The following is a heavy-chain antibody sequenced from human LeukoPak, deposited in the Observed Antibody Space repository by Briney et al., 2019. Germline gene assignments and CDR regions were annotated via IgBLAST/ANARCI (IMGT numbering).Heavy chain of an antibody. CDR1: GDSIRSGDYY. V-gene: IGHV4-61*02. Sequence: PSETLSLTCTVSGDSIRSGDYYWSWLGQPAGKGLEWIGRISSSGSTNYNPFLMRRVTISVDTTKDQCSRKLSSVPAADTAVYFCTIGPYSYDSSGAFDIWGQGTMVTVSS. J-gene: IGHJ3*02. D-gene: IGHD3-22*01. CDR2: ISSSGST. CDR3: TIGPYSYDSSGAFDI.